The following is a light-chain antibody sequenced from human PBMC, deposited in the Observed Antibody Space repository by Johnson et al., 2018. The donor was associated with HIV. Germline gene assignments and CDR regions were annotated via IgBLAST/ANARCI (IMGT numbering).Light chain of an antibody. Sequence: QSVLTQPPSVSAAPGQQVTISCSGTSSNIGNNYVSWYQQLPGLAPKPLIYDNDKRPSGIPERFSASKSGTSATLGITGPQPEDEADYYCGTWDSSLSGGLYVFGTGTRVTVL. CDR2: DND. J-gene: IGLJ1*01. CDR1: SSNIGNNY. CDR3: GTWDSSLSGGLYV. V-gene: IGLV1-51*01.